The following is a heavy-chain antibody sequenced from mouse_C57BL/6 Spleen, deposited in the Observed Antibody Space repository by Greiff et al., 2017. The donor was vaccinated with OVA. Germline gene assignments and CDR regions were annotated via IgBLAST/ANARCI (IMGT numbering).Heavy chain of an antibody. CDR3: DSYGSLYAMDY. J-gene: IGHJ4*01. V-gene: IGHV14-3*01. CDR2: IDPANGNT. D-gene: IGHD1-1*01. CDR1: GFNIKNTY. Sequence: VQLQQSVAELVRPGASVKLSCTASGFNIKNTYMPWVKQRPEQGLEWIGRIDPANGNTKYAPKFQGKATITADTSSNTAYLQLSSLTAEDTAIYYCDSYGSLYAMDYWGQGTSVTVSS.